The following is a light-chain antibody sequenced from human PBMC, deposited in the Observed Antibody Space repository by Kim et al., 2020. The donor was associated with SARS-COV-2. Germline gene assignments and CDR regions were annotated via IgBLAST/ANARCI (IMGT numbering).Light chain of an antibody. J-gene: IGKJ2*01. CDR2: TAS. CDR1: QSIRSY. Sequence: SATVGDRVTITCRASQSIRSYLNWYQQKPGKAPKALMYTASTLHSGVSSRFSGSGSGTDFTLTISSLQPEDCGIYYCQQTFSIPYTFGQGTKLEIK. CDR3: QQTFSIPYT. V-gene: IGKV1-39*01.